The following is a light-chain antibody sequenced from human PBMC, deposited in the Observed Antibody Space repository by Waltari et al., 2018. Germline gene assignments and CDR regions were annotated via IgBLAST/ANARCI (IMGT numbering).Light chain of an antibody. CDR2: EVN. V-gene: IGLV2-14*01. CDR3: SSYTGSSTNTVV. Sequence: QSALTQPASVSGSPGQSITISCTGTRSDVGSYHYVSRFQQHPGKAPKLMIYEVNHRPSGVSYRFSGSKSGNTASLTISGLQAEDEAHYYCSSYTGSSTNTVVFGGGTKLTVL. J-gene: IGLJ2*01. CDR1: RSDVGSYHY.